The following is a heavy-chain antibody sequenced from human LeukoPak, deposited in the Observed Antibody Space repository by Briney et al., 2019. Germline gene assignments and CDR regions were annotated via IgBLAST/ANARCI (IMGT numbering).Heavy chain of an antibody. Sequence: GGSLRLSCAMSGFNAASGFTFINAWMSWLRQAPGQGLEWVGRIKSKVDGGTADYAAPVKGRFTISRDDSKDTLYLQLSSLQTEDTAVYYCTTGIRGGEAYWGQGTLSPSPQ. J-gene: IGHJ4*02. V-gene: IGHV3-15*01. CDR1: GFTFINAW. CDR3: TTGIRGGEAY. D-gene: IGHD3-16*01. CDR2: IKSKVDGGTA.